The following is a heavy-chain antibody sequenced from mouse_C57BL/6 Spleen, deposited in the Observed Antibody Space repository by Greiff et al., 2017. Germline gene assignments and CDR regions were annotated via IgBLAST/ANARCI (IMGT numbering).Heavy chain of an antibody. D-gene: IGHD2-4*01. V-gene: IGHV1-55*01. J-gene: IGHJ3*01. CDR3: ASSSDNDGACFAY. CDR1: GYTFTSYW. CDR2: IYPGSGST. Sequence: QVQLQQPGAELVKPGASVKMSCKASGYTFTSYWITWVKQRPGQGLEWIGEIYPGSGSTNYNEKFKGKATLTVDTSSSTAYMQLSSLTSEASAVYAGASSSDNDGACFAYWGQGTLVTVSA.